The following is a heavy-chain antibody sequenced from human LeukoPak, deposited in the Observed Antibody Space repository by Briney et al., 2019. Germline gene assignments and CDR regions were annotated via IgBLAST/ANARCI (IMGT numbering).Heavy chain of an antibody. V-gene: IGHV4-34*01. CDR3: ARAPVDTAMVSCGVLFDY. Sequence: SETLSLTCAVYGGSFSGYYWSWIRQPPGKGLEWIGEINHSGSTNYNPSLKSRVTISVDTSKNQFSLKLSPVTAADTAVYYCARAPVDTAMVSCGVLFDYWGQGTLVTVSS. CDR2: INHSGST. J-gene: IGHJ4*02. D-gene: IGHD5-18*01. CDR1: GGSFSGYY.